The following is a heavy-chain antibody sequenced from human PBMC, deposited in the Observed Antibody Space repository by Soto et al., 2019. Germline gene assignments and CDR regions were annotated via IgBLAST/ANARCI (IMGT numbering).Heavy chain of an antibody. Sequence: GGSLRLSCVGSGFIFSNSAMHWVRQTPGKGLEWVAFMSYDGSDTFYADSVKGRFTISRDNSKNTLFLHMSNLRAEDTAMYYCTIVRVADSALDHWGQGTLVTVSS. D-gene: IGHD3-10*02. CDR2: MSYDGSDT. CDR3: TIVRVADSALDH. V-gene: IGHV3-30*15. CDR1: GFIFSNSA. J-gene: IGHJ4*02.